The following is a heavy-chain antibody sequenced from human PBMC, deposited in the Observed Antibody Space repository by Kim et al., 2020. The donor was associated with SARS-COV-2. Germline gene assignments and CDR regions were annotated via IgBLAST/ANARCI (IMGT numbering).Heavy chain of an antibody. CDR2: IYYSGSA. J-gene: IGHJ4*02. Sequence: SETLSLTCTVSGGSISSSSYYWGWIRQPPGKGLEWIGSIYYSGSAYYNPSLKSRVTISVDTSKNQFSMKLSSVTAADTAVYYCAIGYYGDYLYFDYWGQGTLVTVSS. CDR3: AIGYYGDYLYFDY. CDR1: GGSISSSSYY. D-gene: IGHD4-17*01. V-gene: IGHV4-39*01.